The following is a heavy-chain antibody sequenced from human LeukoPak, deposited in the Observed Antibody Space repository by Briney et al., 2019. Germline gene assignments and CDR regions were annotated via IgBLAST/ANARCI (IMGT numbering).Heavy chain of an antibody. Sequence: ASVKVSCKASGYTFTGYYMHWVRQAPGQRLEWMGWINAGNGNTKYSQEFQGRVTITRDTSASTAYMELSSLRSEDMAVYYCARERSSGWYRFYYFDYWGQGTLVTVSS. CDR1: GYTFTGYY. CDR2: INAGNGNT. V-gene: IGHV1-3*03. D-gene: IGHD6-19*01. CDR3: ARERSSGWYRFYYFDY. J-gene: IGHJ4*02.